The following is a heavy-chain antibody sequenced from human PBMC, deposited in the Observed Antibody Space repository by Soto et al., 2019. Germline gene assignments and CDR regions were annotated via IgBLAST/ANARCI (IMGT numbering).Heavy chain of an antibody. Sequence: QVQLVQSGAEVKKPGVSVKVSCKASAYTFTTYYMHWVRQAPGQGLEWMGIINPSTGDTDYAQKFHGRITMTRDTSMKTVHMELSSLRSDDTAVYYCAIVGSFGFNFHHDAFDIWGQGTMVTVSS. D-gene: IGHD1-26*01. CDR3: AIVGSFGFNFHHDAFDI. V-gene: IGHV1-46*03. CDR2: INPSTGDT. CDR1: AYTFTTYY. J-gene: IGHJ3*02.